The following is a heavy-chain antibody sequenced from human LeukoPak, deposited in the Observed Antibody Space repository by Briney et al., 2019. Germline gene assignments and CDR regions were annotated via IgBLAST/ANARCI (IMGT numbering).Heavy chain of an antibody. CDR1: GFTFSTYW. CDR3: ARDSVRGRPLVAFDM. CDR2: IKYDGSEK. Sequence: GGSLRLSCAASGFTFSTYWMNWVRQAPGKGLEWVANIKYDGSEKYYVDSVKGRFTISRDNAENSLHLQMNSLRAEDTAVYYCARDSVRGRPLVAFDMWGEGTMVTVPS. V-gene: IGHV3-7*01. D-gene: IGHD6-6*01. J-gene: IGHJ3*02.